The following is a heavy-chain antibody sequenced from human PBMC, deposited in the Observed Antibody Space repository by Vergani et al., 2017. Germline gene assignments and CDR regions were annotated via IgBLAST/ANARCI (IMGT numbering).Heavy chain of an antibody. CDR3: ARVRAAACTRWFDP. Sequence: QVQLVQSGAEVKKPGASVKVSCKASGYTFTSYDINWVRQATGQGLEWMGWMNPNSGNTGYAQKFQGRVTMTRNTSISTAYMELSSLRSEDTAVYYCARVRAAACTRWFDPWGQGTLVTVSS. J-gene: IGHJ5*02. CDR2: MNPNSGNT. V-gene: IGHV1-8*01. CDR1: GYTFTSYD. D-gene: IGHD6-13*01.